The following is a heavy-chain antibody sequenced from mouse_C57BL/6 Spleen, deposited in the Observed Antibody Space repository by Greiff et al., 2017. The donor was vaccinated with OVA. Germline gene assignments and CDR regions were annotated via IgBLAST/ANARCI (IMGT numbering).Heavy chain of an antibody. Sequence: DVQLVESGGGLVKPGGSLKLSCAASGFTFSDYGMHWVRQAPEKGLEWVAYISSGSSTIYYAATVKGRFTISRDNAKNTLFLQMTSRRSEDTAIYYCAHKCFTTHWAMDYWGQGTSVTVSS. V-gene: IGHV5-17*01. D-gene: IGHD1-1*01. J-gene: IGHJ4*01. CDR1: GFTFSDYG. CDR3: AHKCFTTHWAMDY. CDR2: ISSGSSTI.